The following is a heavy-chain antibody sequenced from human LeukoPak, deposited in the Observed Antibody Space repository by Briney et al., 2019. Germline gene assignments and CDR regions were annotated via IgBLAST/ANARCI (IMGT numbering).Heavy chain of an antibody. J-gene: IGHJ3*02. Sequence: GGSLRLSCAASGFTFTTYSMNWVRQAPGKGLELVSGINWNGGSTGYADSVKGRFTISRDNAKNSLYLQMNSLRAEDTALYYCARELESSGYYFDAFDIWGQGTMVTVSS. V-gene: IGHV3-20*04. CDR3: ARELESSGYYFDAFDI. CDR2: INWNGGST. D-gene: IGHD3-22*01. CDR1: GFTFTTYS.